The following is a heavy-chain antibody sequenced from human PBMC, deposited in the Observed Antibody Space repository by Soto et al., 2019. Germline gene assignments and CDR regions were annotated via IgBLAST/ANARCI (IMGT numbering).Heavy chain of an antibody. CDR2: IYHSGST. J-gene: IGHJ6*02. D-gene: IGHD6-13*01. Sequence: SETLSLTCAVSGGSISSSNWWSWVRQPPGKGLEWIGEIYHSGSTNYNPSLKSRVTISVDESKNQFSLKLSSVTAADTAVYYCARAGYSSKQWLVRSGVYYYYGMDVWGQGTTVTVSS. V-gene: IGHV4-4*02. CDR3: ARAGYSSKQWLVRSGVYYYYGMDV. CDR1: GGSISSSNW.